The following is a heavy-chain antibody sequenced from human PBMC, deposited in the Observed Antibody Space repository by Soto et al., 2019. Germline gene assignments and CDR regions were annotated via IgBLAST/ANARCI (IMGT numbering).Heavy chain of an antibody. Sequence: GGSLRLSCAASGFTFSSYAMSWVRQAPGKGLEWVSAISGSGGRTYYADSVKGRFTISRDNSKNTLYLQMNSLRAEDTAVYYCANALTYYSNFDYWGQGTLVTVSS. V-gene: IGHV3-23*01. D-gene: IGHD4-4*01. CDR1: GFTFSSYA. J-gene: IGHJ4*02. CDR2: ISGSGGRT. CDR3: ANALTYYSNFDY.